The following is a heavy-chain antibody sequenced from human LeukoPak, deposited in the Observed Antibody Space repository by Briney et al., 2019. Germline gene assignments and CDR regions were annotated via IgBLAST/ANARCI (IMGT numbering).Heavy chain of an antibody. CDR3: ARDLGPDYGDYVYY. CDR2: IYYSGST. Sequence: SETLSLTCTVSGGSISSSSYYWGWIRQPPGKGLEWIGSIYYSGSTYYNPSLKSRVTISVDTSKNQFSLKLSSVTAADTAVYYCARDLGPDYGDYVYYWGQGTLVTVSS. J-gene: IGHJ4*02. CDR1: GGSISSSSYY. D-gene: IGHD4-17*01. V-gene: IGHV4-39*07.